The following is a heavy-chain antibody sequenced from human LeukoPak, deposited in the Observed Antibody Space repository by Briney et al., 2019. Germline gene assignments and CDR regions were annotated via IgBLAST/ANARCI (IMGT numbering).Heavy chain of an antibody. Sequence: HPGGSLRLSCAASGFTFSDYYMSWIRQTPGKWLEWVSAISDSGAGTYYADSVKGRFTISRDNSKNTLYLHMNSLRAEDTAVYYCAKDRVATERYYMDVWGKGTTVTISS. D-gene: IGHD6-13*01. V-gene: IGHV3-23*01. CDR1: GFTFSDYY. J-gene: IGHJ6*03. CDR2: ISDSGAGT. CDR3: AKDRVATERYYMDV.